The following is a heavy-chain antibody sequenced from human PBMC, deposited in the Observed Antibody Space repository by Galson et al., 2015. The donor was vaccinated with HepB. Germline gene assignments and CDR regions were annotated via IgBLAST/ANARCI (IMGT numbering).Heavy chain of an antibody. CDR2: TYYRSKWYN. Sequence: CAISGDSVSRNGAAWNWIRQSPSRGLEWLGRTYYRSKWYNGYAVSVKSRITINPDTSKNQFSLQLNSVTPEDTAVYFCASTTVTTHSDFDYWGQGTLVTVSS. J-gene: IGHJ4*02. D-gene: IGHD4-17*01. CDR3: ASTTVTTHSDFDY. V-gene: IGHV6-1*01. CDR1: GDSVSRNGAA.